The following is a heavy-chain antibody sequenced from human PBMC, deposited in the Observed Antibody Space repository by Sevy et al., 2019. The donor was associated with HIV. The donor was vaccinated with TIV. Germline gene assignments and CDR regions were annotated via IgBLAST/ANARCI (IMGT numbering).Heavy chain of an antibody. CDR2: IRDDGSIK. CDR3: AKDSTCVSLYYNSRGYGALRSYFDS. J-gene: IGHJ4*02. CDR1: GFTFTSYG. D-gene: IGHD3-22*01. V-gene: IGHV3-30*02. Sequence: GGSLRLSCAASGFTFTSYGMHWVRQAPGKGLEWVAFIRDDGSIKSYAESVKGRVTISRDNSKNTGYLEMDSLIGVETAEYYCAKDSTCVSLYYNSRGYGALRSYFDSWGQGALVTVSS.